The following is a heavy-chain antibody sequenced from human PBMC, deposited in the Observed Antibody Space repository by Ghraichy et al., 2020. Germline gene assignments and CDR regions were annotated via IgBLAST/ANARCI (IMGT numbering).Heavy chain of an antibody. D-gene: IGHD6-6*01. CDR2: INHGGNT. CDR1: GGSFSGYK. J-gene: IGHJ2*01. CDR3: AGRRAAPNYWFFDL. V-gene: IGHV4-34*01. Sequence: SETLSLSCAVYGGSFSGYKWSWIRQPPGKGLEWIGEINHGGNTNYNPSLKSRVTISVDTSKNQFSLKLTSLTAADTAVYYCAGRRAAPNYWFFDLWGLGTLVTVSS.